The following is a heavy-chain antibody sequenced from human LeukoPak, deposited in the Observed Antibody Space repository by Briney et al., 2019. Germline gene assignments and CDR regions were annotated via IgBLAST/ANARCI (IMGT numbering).Heavy chain of an antibody. CDR3: ARFKGTTVTTD. D-gene: IGHD4-11*01. Sequence: PSETLSLTCTVSGVAISSYYWSWIRQLPGKGPEWIGYIYYSGSTNYNPSLKSRVTISVDTSKHQFSLKLSSVTAADTAVYYCARFKGTTVTTDWGQGTLVTVSS. CDR2: IYYSGST. V-gene: IGHV4-59*12. J-gene: IGHJ4*02. CDR1: GVAISSYY.